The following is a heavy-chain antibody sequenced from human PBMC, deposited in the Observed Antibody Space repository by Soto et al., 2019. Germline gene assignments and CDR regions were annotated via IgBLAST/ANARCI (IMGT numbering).Heavy chain of an antibody. D-gene: IGHD5-18*01. CDR1: SGSISSSNW. CDR3: ARWPLNSYGLIDY. V-gene: IGHV4-4*02. Sequence: PSETLSLTCAVSSGSISSSNWWSWVRQPPGKGLEWIGEIYHSGSTNYNPSLKSRVTISVDKSKNQFSLKLSSVTAADTAVYYCARWPLNSYGLIDYWGQGTLVTVSS. J-gene: IGHJ4*02. CDR2: IYHSGST.